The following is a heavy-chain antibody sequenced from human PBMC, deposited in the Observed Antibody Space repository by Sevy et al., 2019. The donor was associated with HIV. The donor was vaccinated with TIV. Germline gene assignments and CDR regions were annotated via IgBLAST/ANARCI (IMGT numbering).Heavy chain of an antibody. CDR1: GFMFSTYG. CDR3: VRERGPFDGFDI. CDR2: IWSNGNNK. V-gene: IGHV3-33*01. D-gene: IGHD3-10*01. J-gene: IGHJ3*02. Sequence: GGSLRLSCAASGFMFSTYGMHWVRQAPGKGLEWVAVIWSNGNNKYYADSVKGRFTFSRDNSQNTLSLQMNSLRAEDTAVYYCVRERGPFDGFDIWGQRTMVTVSS.